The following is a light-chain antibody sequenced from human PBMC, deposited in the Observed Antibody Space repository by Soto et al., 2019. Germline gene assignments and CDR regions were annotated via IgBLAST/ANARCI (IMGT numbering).Light chain of an antibody. Sequence: QSALTQPASVSGSPGQSITISCTGTSSDIGGYNSVSWYQQHPGKAPTLMIYDVNTRPSGVSNRFSGSKSGNTASLTISGLQAEDEADYYCTSYTSSSTRVFGGGTKVTVL. J-gene: IGLJ2*01. CDR1: SSDIGGYNS. V-gene: IGLV2-14*03. CDR3: TSYTSSSTRV. CDR2: DVN.